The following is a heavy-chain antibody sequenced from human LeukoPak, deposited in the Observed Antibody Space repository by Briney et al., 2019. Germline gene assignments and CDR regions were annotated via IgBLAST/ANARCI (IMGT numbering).Heavy chain of an antibody. J-gene: IGHJ5*02. V-gene: IGHV3-74*01. D-gene: IGHD5-18*01. Sequence: GGSLRLSCAASGFTFSNYWMHWVRQAPGKGLVWVSRINSDGINTSYADSVKGRFTISRDNAKNTLNLQMNSLRSDDTAVYYCARAFALGGAMVTSYWFDPWGQGTLVTVSS. CDR1: GFTFSNYW. CDR2: INSDGINT. CDR3: ARAFALGGAMVTSYWFDP.